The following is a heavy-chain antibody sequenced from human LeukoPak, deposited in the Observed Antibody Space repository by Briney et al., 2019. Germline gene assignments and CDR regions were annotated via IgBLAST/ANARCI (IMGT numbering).Heavy chain of an antibody. V-gene: IGHV3-7*01. J-gene: IGHJ3*02. D-gene: IGHD7-27*01. Sequence: GGSLRLSCAASGLSFSNCWMSWVRQTPGKGLEWVANINQDGSDKYYVDSVKGRFTISRDNSKNTLYLQMNSLRAEDTAVYYCASTNRGMYRLPSGHDAFDIWGQGTMVTVSS. CDR3: ASTNRGMYRLPSGHDAFDI. CDR1: GLSFSNCW. CDR2: INQDGSDK.